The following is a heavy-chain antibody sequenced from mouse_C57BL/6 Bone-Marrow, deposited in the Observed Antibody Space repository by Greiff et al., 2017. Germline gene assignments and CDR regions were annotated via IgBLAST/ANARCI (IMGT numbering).Heavy chain of an antibody. J-gene: IGHJ3*01. CDR1: GYTFTSYW. CDR3: ASYVYDGEFAY. CDR2: IDPSDSYT. V-gene: IGHV1-69*01. Sequence: QVQLQQPGAELVMPGASVKLSCKASGYTFTSYWMHWVKQRPGQGLEWIGEIDPSDSYTNYNQKFKGKSTLTVDKSSSTAYMQLSSLTSEDSAVYYCASYVYDGEFAYWGQGTLFTVSA. D-gene: IGHD2-2*01.